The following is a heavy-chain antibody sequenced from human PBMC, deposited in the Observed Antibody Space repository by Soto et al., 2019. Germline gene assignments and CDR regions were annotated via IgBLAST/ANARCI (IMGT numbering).Heavy chain of an antibody. CDR2: LIPIFGTA. CDR1: GGTFSSYA. Sequence: SVKVSCQASGGTFSSYAISWVRQAPGQGLEWMGGLIPIFGTAHYAQKFQGRVTRIADESTSTAYMELSSLSSEDTAVYYCAGDRGRDGYYNRGIDYWGQGTLVTVSS. D-gene: IGHD1-26*01. CDR3: AGDRGRDGYYNRGIDY. V-gene: IGHV1-69*13. J-gene: IGHJ4*02.